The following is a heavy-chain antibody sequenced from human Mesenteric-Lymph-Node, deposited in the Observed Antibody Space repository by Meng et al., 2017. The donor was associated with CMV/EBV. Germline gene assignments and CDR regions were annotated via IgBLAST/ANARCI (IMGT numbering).Heavy chain of an antibody. D-gene: IGHD2-15*01. CDR3: ARQFCSGGDCYSFFDH. J-gene: IGHJ4*02. Sequence: YTFTDSSIPWVRQAPGQGLEWMGWINPKNGDSHSVQKFQGRVSMTRDSSITAVSMEVSSLRSDDTAVYYCARQFCSGGDCYSFFDHWGQGTLVTVSS. V-gene: IGHV1-2*02. CDR2: INPKNGDS. CDR1: YTFTDSS.